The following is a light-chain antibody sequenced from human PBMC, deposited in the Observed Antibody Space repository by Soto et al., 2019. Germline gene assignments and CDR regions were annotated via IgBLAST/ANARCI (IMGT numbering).Light chain of an antibody. CDR1: SSDVGGYNY. Sequence: QSALTQPPSASGSPGQSVTISCTGTSSDVGGYNYVSWYQQHPGKAPKLMIYDVSKRPSGVPDRFSGSKSGNTASLTVSGLQAEGEADYYCSSYAGSNNWVFGGGTKLTVL. CDR2: DVS. V-gene: IGLV2-8*01. J-gene: IGLJ2*01. CDR3: SSYAGSNNWV.